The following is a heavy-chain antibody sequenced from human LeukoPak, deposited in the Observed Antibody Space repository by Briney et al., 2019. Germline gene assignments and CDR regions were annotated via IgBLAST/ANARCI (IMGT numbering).Heavy chain of an antibody. CDR2: SASSGLNT. Sequence: PGGSLRLSCAASGFMFRDAAMTWVRQAPGKGLEWVSLSASSGLNTYYADSVRGRFTISRDNSKNTLSLQMNSLRVEDTAIYYCARDIELSTWGLGTLVTVS. J-gene: IGHJ3*01. CDR1: GFMFRDAA. V-gene: IGHV3-23*01. D-gene: IGHD5-12*01. CDR3: ARDIELST.